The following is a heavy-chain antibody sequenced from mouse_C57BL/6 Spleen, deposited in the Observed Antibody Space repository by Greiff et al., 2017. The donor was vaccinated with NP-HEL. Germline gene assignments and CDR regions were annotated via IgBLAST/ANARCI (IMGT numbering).Heavy chain of an antibody. CDR3: ARSDWARDY. CDR1: GYAFSSSW. Sequence: QVQLQQSGPELVKPGASVKISCKASGYAFSSSWMNWVKQRPGKGLEWIGRIYPGDGDTNYNGKFKGKATLTADKSSSTAYMQLSSLTSEDSAVYFCARSDWARDYWGQGTSVTVSS. J-gene: IGHJ4*01. D-gene: IGHD4-1*01. CDR2: IYPGDGDT. V-gene: IGHV1-82*01.